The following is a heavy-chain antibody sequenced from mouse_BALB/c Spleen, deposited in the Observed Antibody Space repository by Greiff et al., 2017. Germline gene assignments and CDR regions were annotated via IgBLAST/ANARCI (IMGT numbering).Heavy chain of an antibody. CDR1: GYTFTDYE. D-gene: IGHD4-1*02. J-gene: IGHJ3*01. CDR3: TSATTGRFAY. Sequence: QVQLKQSGAELVRPGASVTLSCKASGYTFTDYEMHWVKQTPVHGLEWIGAIDPETGGTAYNQKFKGKATLTADKSSSTAYMELRSLTSEDSAVYYCTSATTGRFAYWGQGTLVTVSA. CDR2: IDPETGGT. V-gene: IGHV1-15*01.